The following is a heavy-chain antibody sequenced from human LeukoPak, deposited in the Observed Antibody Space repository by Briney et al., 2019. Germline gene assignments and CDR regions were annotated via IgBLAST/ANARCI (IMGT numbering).Heavy chain of an antibody. J-gene: IGHJ6*02. CDR3: ARVEGAAAGYGMDV. Sequence: WGSLRLSCAASGFTVSSNYMSWVRQAPGKGLEWVSVIYSSGSTYYEDSVKSRFTISIDNSKNTLYLQMNSLRAEDTAVYYCARVEGAAAGYGMDVWGQGTTVTVSS. D-gene: IGHD6-13*01. CDR2: IYSSGST. V-gene: IGHV3-53*01. CDR1: GFTVSSNY.